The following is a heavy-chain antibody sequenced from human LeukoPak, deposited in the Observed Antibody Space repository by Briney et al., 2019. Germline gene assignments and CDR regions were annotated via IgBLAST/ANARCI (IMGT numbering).Heavy chain of an antibody. J-gene: IGHJ4*02. Sequence: GGSLRLSCAASGFTFSDYYMSWIRQAPGKGLEWVSYISSSGSTIYYADSVKGRLTISRDNAKNSLYLQMNSLRDEDTAVYYCAKHRFESGGYHSTDWGQGTLVTVSS. CDR2: ISSSGSTI. V-gene: IGHV3-11*01. CDR3: AKHRFESGGYHSTD. D-gene: IGHD3-22*01. CDR1: GFTFSDYY.